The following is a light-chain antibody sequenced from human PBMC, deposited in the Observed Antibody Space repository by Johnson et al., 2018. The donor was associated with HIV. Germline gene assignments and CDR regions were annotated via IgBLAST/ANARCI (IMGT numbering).Light chain of an antibody. CDR3: GTWDNSLSTGV. CDR2: ENT. V-gene: IGLV1-51*02. CDR1: SSNIGNKY. Sequence: QSVLTQPPSVSAAPGQKVTISCSGSSSNIGNKYVSWYQQLPGTAPKLLIYENTKRPSGIPDRFSGSKSGTSATLGITGLQTGDEADYYCGTWDNSLSTGVFGTGTQVTVL. J-gene: IGLJ1*01.